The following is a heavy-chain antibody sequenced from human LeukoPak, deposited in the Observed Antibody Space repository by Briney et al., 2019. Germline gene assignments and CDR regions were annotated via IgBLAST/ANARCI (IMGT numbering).Heavy chain of an antibody. CDR1: GGTFSSYA. CDR2: ISAYNGNT. J-gene: IGHJ4*02. Sequence: GASVKVSCKASGGTFSSYAISWVRQAPGQGLEWMGWISAYNGNTNYAQKLQGRVTTTTDTSTSTAYMELRSLRSDDTAVYYCARDQGPRIFDYWGQGTLVTVSS. V-gene: IGHV1-18*01. D-gene: IGHD2/OR15-2a*01. CDR3: ARDQGPRIFDY.